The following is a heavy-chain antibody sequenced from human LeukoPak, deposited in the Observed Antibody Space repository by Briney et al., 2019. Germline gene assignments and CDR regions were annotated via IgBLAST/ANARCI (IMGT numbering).Heavy chain of an antibody. CDR2: IRSKAYGGTT. CDR1: GFTFGDYG. V-gene: IGHV3-49*03. D-gene: IGHD5-24*01. J-gene: IGHJ4*02. CDR3: ARDRRWLQIDY. Sequence: GGSLRLSCTASGFTFGDYGMSWFRQAPGKGLEWVGFIRSKAYGGTTEYAASVKGRFTISRDDSKSIAYLQMNSLRAEDTAVYYCARDRRWLQIDYWGQGTLVTVSS.